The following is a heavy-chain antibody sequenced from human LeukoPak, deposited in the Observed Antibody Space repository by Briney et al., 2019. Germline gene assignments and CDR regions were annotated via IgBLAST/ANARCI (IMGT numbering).Heavy chain of an antibody. CDR3: AREADRWFDP. CDR1: GGSISSSYYY. V-gene: IGHV4-39*07. Sequence: SETLSLTCTVSGGSISSSYYYWGWIRQPPGKGLEWIGTMYNSGSTDYNPSLESRVTISVDTSKNQFSLKLSSVSAADTAVYYCAREADRWFDPWGQGTLVTVSS. CDR2: MYNSGST. J-gene: IGHJ5*02.